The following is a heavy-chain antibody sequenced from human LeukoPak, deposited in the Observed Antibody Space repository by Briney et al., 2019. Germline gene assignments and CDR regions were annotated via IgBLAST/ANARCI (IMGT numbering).Heavy chain of an antibody. Sequence: GESVKVSCKASGYTFTGSGWYLYWLRQAPGQGLEWVGWIHPNNGATLYAQKFQGRVAMTTDTSISTAYMELSRLRPDDTAMYYCARDGPAQMVDFDYWGQGTLVTVSS. CDR1: GYTFTGSGWY. V-gene: IGHV1-2*02. D-gene: IGHD3-10*01. J-gene: IGHJ4*02. CDR2: IHPNNGAT. CDR3: ARDGPAQMVDFDY.